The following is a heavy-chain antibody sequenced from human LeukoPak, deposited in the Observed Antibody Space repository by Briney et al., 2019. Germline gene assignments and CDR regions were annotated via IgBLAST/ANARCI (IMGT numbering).Heavy chain of an antibody. D-gene: IGHD2-21*01. J-gene: IGHJ4*02. CDR3: ARGLCGGDCYDY. Sequence: FTFXXXGMHXXRRXPXXXXXXXAFIRYDGSNKYYADSVKGRFTISRDNSKNTLYLQMNSLRAEDTAVYYCARGLCGGDCYDYWGQGNLVTVSS. CDR2: IRYDGSNK. V-gene: IGHV3-30*02. CDR1: FTFXXXG.